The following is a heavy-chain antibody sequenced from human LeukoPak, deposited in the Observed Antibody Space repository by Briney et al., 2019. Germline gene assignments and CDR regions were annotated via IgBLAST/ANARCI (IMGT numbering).Heavy chain of an antibody. CDR3: AGGKRDSNYVPR. CDR1: GGSFSGYY. V-gene: IGHV4-34*01. Sequence: SETLSLTCAVYGGSFSGYYWSWIRQPPGKGLEWIGEINHSGSTNYNPSLKSRVTISVDTSKNQFSLKLSSVTAADTAVYYCAGGKRDSNYVPRWGQGTLVTVSS. CDR2: INHSGST. J-gene: IGHJ4*02. D-gene: IGHD4-11*01.